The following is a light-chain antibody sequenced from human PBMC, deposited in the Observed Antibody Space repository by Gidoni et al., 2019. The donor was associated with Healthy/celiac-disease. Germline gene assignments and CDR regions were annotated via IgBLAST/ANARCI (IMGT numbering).Light chain of an antibody. Sequence: IVMTQSPLSLAVTPGEPASISCRSSQSLLHSNGYNYLDWYLQKPGQSPQLLIYLGSNRASGVPDRFSGSGSGTDFTLKISRVEAEDVGVYYCMQALQTPFTFGPGTRVEIK. V-gene: IGKV2-28*01. CDR3: MQALQTPFT. J-gene: IGKJ3*01. CDR2: LGS. CDR1: QSLLHSNGYNY.